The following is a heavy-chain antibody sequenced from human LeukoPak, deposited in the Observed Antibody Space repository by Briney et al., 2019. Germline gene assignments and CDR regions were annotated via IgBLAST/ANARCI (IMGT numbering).Heavy chain of an antibody. CDR2: ISGSGGST. J-gene: IGHJ4*02. Sequence: GGSLRLSCAASGFTFSSYAMSWVRQAPGKGLEWVSAISGSGGSTFYADSVKGRFPISRDNSKNTLYLQMNSLRAEDTAVYYCAKESPAGAEVKYTLNYCGSSGYYGYWGQGTLVTVSS. CDR3: AKESPAGAEVKYTLNYCGSSGYYGY. D-gene: IGHD3-22*01. CDR1: GFTFSSYA. V-gene: IGHV3-23*01.